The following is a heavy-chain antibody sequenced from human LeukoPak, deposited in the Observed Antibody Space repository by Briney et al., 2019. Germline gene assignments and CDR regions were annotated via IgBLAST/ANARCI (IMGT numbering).Heavy chain of an antibody. Sequence: GGSLRLSCAASGFTFSTYAIHWVRQAPGKGLEWVSIISYDGSKKYYADSVKGRFTISRDNSKNTLYLQMNSLRAEDTAVYYCAKDLAGGDSVSWGQGILVAVSS. CDR2: ISYDGSKK. V-gene: IGHV3-30*18. D-gene: IGHD4-17*01. J-gene: IGHJ4*02. CDR3: AKDLAGGDSVS. CDR1: GFTFSTYA.